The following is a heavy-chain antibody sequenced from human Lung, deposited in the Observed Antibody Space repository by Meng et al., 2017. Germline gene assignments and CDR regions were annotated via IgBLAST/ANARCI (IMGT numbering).Heavy chain of an antibody. D-gene: IGHD4-11*01. CDR3: ARGPTTMAHDFDY. CDR1: GGSVSDYY. Sequence: VPPLQWRDALLKPSQPLSLLCFVSGGSVSDYYWSWIRQPPGKGLEWIGEINHSGSTNYNPSLESRATISVDTSQNNLSLKLSSVTAADSAVYYCARGPTTMAHDFDYWGQGTLVTVSS. J-gene: IGHJ4*02. CDR2: INHSGST. V-gene: IGHV4-34*01.